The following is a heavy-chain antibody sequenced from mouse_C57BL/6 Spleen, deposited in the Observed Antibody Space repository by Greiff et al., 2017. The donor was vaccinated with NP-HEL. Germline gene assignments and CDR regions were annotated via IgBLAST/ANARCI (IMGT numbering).Heavy chain of an antibody. Sequence: EVMLVESGGGLVKPGGSLKLSCAASGFTFSSYAMSWVRQTPEKRLEWVATISDGGSYTYYPDNVKGRFTISRDNAKNNLYLQMSHLKSEDTAMYYCARAPLLLRWYFDVWGTGTTVTVSS. J-gene: IGHJ1*03. D-gene: IGHD1-1*01. CDR3: ARAPLLLRWYFDV. V-gene: IGHV5-4*03. CDR1: GFTFSSYA. CDR2: ISDGGSYT.